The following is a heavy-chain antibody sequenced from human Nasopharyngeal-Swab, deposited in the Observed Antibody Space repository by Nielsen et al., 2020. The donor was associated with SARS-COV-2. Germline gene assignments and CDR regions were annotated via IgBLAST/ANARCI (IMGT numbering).Heavy chain of an antibody. J-gene: IGHJ4*02. CDR3: ARDRSGWYLDY. V-gene: IGHV3-11*04. Sequence: GESLKISCAASGFTFSDYYMSWIRQAPGKGLEWVSYISSSGSTIYYADSVKGRFTISRDNSKNTLYLQMNSLRAEDTAVYYCARDRSGWYLDYWGQGTLVTVSS. CDR2: ISSSGSTI. D-gene: IGHD6-19*01. CDR1: GFTFSDYY.